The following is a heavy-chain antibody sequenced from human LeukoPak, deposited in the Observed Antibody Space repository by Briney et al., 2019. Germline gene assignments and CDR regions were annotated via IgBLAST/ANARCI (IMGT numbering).Heavy chain of an antibody. V-gene: IGHV3-48*04. Sequence: GGSLRLSCAASGFSFSTSNMNWVRQAPGKGLEWVSYISGSSSTIYYADSVKGRFTISRDNAKNSLYLQMNSLRAEDTAVYYCAKAPYSSGWHQFDYWGQGTLVTVSS. J-gene: IGHJ4*02. CDR2: ISGSSSTI. CDR3: AKAPYSSGWHQFDY. D-gene: IGHD6-19*01. CDR1: GFSFSTSN.